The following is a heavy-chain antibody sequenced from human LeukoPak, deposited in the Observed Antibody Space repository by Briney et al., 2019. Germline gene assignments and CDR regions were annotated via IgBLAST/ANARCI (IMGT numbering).Heavy chain of an antibody. D-gene: IGHD3-10*01. CDR1: GDSISTSRYA. Sequence: SETLSLTCTVSGDSISTSRYAWGWIRQSPGKGLEWIGTIYNSGSTNLNPSLKTRVTMSVDASKNHFSLNLNSVTAADTALYFCARVALTGEGERGYFNLWGRGNLVSVSS. J-gene: IGHJ2*01. CDR3: ARVALTGEGERGYFNL. CDR2: IYNSGST. V-gene: IGHV4-39*02.